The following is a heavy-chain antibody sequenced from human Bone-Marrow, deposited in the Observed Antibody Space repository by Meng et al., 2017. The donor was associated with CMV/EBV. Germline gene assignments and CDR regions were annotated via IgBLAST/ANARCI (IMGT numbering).Heavy chain of an antibody. CDR3: ARAEDGDTDAFDI. CDR2: IYYSGST. CDR1: GGSISSSSYY. Sequence: GSLRLSCTVSGGSISSSSYYWGWIRPPPGKGLAWIGSIYYSGSTYYNPSLKSRVTISVDTSKNQFSLKLGSVTAADTAVYYCARAEDGDTDAFDIWGQGTMVTFSS. D-gene: IGHD5-18*01. V-gene: IGHV4-39*07. J-gene: IGHJ3*02.